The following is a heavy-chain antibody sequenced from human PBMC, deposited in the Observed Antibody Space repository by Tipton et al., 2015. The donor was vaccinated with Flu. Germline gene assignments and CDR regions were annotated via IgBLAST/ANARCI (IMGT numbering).Heavy chain of an antibody. D-gene: IGHD1-1*01. Sequence: GSLRLSCAASGFTFGNDWMTWVRQAPGKGLEWVAEMNQDGSGKYYVDSVKGRFTVSRDNAKNSLYLQMNSLRVEDTAVYYCATLERGWGLGTLVTVSS. CDR1: GFTFGNDW. V-gene: IGHV3-7*01. CDR2: MNQDGSGK. CDR3: ATLERG. J-gene: IGHJ4*02.